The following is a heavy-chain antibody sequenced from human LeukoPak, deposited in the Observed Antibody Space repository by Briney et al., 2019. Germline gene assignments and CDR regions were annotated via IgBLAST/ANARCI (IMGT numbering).Heavy chain of an antibody. V-gene: IGHV4-39*01. Sequence: MASETLSLTCTVSGGSISSNTYYWGWIRQPPGKGLEWIGSIYYSGSTYYNPSLKSRVTISGDTSKNQFSLKLRSVTATDTAVYYCARANYYASSGYYFFDYWGQGTLVTVSS. CDR2: IYYSGST. CDR1: GGSISSNTYY. J-gene: IGHJ4*02. D-gene: IGHD3-22*01. CDR3: ARANYYASSGYYFFDY.